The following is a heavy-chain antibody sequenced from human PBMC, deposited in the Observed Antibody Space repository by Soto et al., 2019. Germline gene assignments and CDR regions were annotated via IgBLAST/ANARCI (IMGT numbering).Heavy chain of an antibody. J-gene: IGHJ3*02. V-gene: IGHV3-23*01. CDR2: ISVSGGT. CDR3: AKDQSDSDVYHWFADI. D-gene: IGHD3-22*01. CDR1: GFTITNYA. Sequence: EVQLLESGGGVVQPGGSLRLSCAASGFTITNYAMSWARQAPGKGLEWVSYISVSGGTYYADAVKGRSTISRDSSKNTLYLQMNSLRAEDTAVYYCAKDQSDSDVYHWFADIWGPGTMLTVSS.